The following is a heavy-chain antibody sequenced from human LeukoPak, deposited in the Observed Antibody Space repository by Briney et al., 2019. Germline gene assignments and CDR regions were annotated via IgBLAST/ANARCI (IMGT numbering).Heavy chain of an antibody. V-gene: IGHV4-39*01. D-gene: IGHD3-16*01. CDR3: ARGGYLGSSVFDY. Sequence: SGTLSLTCTVSGGSISSSSYYWGWIRQPPGKGLEWIGSIYHSGSTYYNPSLKSRVTISVDTSKNQFSLKLSSVTAADTAVYYCARGGYLGSSVFDYWGQGTLVTVSS. CDR2: IYHSGST. CDR1: GGSISSSSYY. J-gene: IGHJ4*02.